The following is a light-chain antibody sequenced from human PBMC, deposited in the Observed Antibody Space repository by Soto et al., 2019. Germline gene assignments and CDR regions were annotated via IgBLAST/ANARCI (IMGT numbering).Light chain of an antibody. CDR3: QQYNSRRT. CDR2: KAS. CDR1: QSISSW. Sequence: DIQMTQSPSTLSASVGDRVTITCRASQSISSWLAWYQQKPGKAPKLLISKASSLESGVPSRFSGSGSGTEFTLTISSLQPDDFATYYCQQYNSRRTFGQGTKVEIK. J-gene: IGKJ1*01. V-gene: IGKV1-5*03.